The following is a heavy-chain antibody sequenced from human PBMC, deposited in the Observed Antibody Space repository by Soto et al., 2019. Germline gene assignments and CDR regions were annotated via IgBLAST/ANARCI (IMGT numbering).Heavy chain of an antibody. CDR2: ISGNGGRT. D-gene: IGHD4-17*01. Sequence: GGSLRLSCAASGFTFSTFPMNWVRQAPGKGLEWVSDISGNGGRTNYADSVKGRFTISRDNSKNTLYLQMNTLRAEDTAVYYCAKERVTTTSLGYWGQGTLVTVSS. CDR3: AKERVTTTSLGY. CDR1: GFTFSTFP. V-gene: IGHV3-23*01. J-gene: IGHJ4*02.